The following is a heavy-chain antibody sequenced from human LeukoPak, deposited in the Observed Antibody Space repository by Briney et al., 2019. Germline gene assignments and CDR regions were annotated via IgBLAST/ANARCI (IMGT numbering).Heavy chain of an antibody. CDR2: ISSNGGST. CDR1: GFTFSSYA. V-gene: IGHV3-64*01. CDR3: ARDGGYSYGSPSYYFDY. Sequence: PGGSLRLSCAASGFTFSSYAMHWVRQAPGKGLEYVSAISSNGGSTYYANSVKGRFTISRDNSKNTLYLQVGSLRAEDMAVYYCARDGGYSYGSPSYYFDYWGQGTLVTVSS. J-gene: IGHJ4*02. D-gene: IGHD5-18*01.